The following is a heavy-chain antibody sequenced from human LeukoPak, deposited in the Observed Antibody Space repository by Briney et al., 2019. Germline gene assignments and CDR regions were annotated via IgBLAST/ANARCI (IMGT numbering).Heavy chain of an antibody. CDR2: INHSGST. V-gene: IGHV4-34*01. J-gene: IGHJ6*03. CDR3: ASGINLGGNRVYYYYYMDV. D-gene: IGHD4-23*01. CDR1: GGSFSGYY. Sequence: SETLSLTCAVYGGSFSGYYWSWVRKPPGKGLEWVGEINHSGSTNYNPSLKSRVTISVDTSKNQFSLKLSSVTAADTAVYYCASGINLGGNRVYYYYYMDVWGKGTTVTVSS.